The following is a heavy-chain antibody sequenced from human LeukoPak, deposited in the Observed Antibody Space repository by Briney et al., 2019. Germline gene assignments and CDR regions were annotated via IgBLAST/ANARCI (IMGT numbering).Heavy chain of an antibody. CDR2: ISGSGGST. CDR1: GFTFSSYA. V-gene: IGHV3-23*01. Sequence: GGSLRLSCAASGFTFSSYAMSWVRQAPGKGLEWVSAISGSGGSTYYADSVKGRFTISRDNSKNTLYLQMNSLRAEDTAVYYCAKDLLLGPGGYCSSTSCYIHAFDIWGQGTMVTVSS. D-gene: IGHD2-2*02. CDR3: AKDLLLGPGGYCSSTSCYIHAFDI. J-gene: IGHJ3*02.